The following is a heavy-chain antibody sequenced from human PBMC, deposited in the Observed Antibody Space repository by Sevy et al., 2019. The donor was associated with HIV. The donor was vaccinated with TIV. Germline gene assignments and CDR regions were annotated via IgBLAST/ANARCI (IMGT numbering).Heavy chain of an antibody. D-gene: IGHD4-4*01. CDR2: IKSETDGGAA. J-gene: IGHJ4*02. CDR1: GITFSSAW. CDR3: ATDLGFYSSK. Sequence: GGSLRLSCAASGITFSSAWMSWVRLVPGKGLEWLGRIKSETDGGAADYAAAVKGRFTISRDDSKETLYLQLNSLKTEDTAVYYCATDLGFYSSKWGQGTLVTVSS. V-gene: IGHV3-15*01.